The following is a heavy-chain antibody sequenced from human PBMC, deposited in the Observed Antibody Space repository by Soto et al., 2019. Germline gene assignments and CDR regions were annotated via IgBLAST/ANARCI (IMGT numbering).Heavy chain of an antibody. CDR3: ARHGTFHLYYYDSSGFHAFDI. D-gene: IGHD3-22*01. CDR1: GGSISSSSYY. Sequence: SETLSLTCTVSGGSISSSSYYWGWIRQPPGKWLEWIGSIYYSGSTYYNPSLKSRVTISVDTSKNQFSLKLSSVTAADTAVYYCARHGTFHLYYYDSSGFHAFDIWGQGTMVTV. J-gene: IGHJ3*02. CDR2: IYYSGST. V-gene: IGHV4-39*01.